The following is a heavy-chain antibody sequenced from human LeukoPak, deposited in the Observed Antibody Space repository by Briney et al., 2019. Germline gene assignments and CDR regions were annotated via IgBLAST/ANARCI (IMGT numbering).Heavy chain of an antibody. CDR1: GGSFNDYY. J-gene: IGHJ4*02. CDR2: IRHSGST. D-gene: IGHD3-22*01. Sequence: SETLSLTCDVSGGSFNDYYWSWIRQPPGKGLEWIGEIRHSGSTNYNPSLKSRVTMSVDTSKNQFSLKLSSVTAADTAVYYCARSPYYYDSSGYWVYYFDYWGQGTLVTASS. V-gene: IGHV4-34*10. CDR3: ARSPYYYDSSGYWVYYFDY.